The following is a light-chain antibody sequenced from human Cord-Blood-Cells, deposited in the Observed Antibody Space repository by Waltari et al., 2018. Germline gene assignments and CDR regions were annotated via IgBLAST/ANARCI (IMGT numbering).Light chain of an antibody. CDR1: SSDVGSYNL. Sequence: QSALTQPPSVSGSPGQSITISCTGTSSDVGSYNLVSWYHQHPAKAPNLMIYEGSKRPSGVSNRFSGSKSGNTASLTISGLQAEDEADYYCCSYAGSSTYVFGTGTKVTVL. V-gene: IGLV2-23*01. J-gene: IGLJ1*01. CDR3: CSYAGSSTYV. CDR2: EGS.